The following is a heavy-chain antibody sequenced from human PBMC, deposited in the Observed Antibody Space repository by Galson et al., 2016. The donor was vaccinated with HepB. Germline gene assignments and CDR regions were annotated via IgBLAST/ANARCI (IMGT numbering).Heavy chain of an antibody. V-gene: IGHV3-53*01. D-gene: IGHD5-24*01. CDR3: ARDGGGGYNLDY. Sequence: SLRLSCAASGFSVSSNYMSWVRQAPGKGLQWVSVIFSGGSTYYADSVKGRFTISRDNAKNSVYLQMNSLRDEDTAVYFCARDGGGGYNLDYWGQGTLVTVSS. CDR1: GFSVSSNY. CDR2: IFSGGST. J-gene: IGHJ4*02.